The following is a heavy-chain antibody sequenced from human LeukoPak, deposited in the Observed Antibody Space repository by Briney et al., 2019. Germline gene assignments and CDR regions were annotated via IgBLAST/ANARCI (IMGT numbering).Heavy chain of an antibody. CDR3: AKDGNTMADYYYYMDV. V-gene: IGHV3-23*01. J-gene: IGHJ6*03. CDR2: ISGSGGST. Sequence: GGSLRLSCAASGFTVSSNYMSWVRQAPGKGLEWVSAISGSGGSTYYADSVKGRFTISRDNSKNTLYLQMNSLRAEDTAVYYCAKDGNTMADYYYYMDVWGKGTTVTVSS. D-gene: IGHD2/OR15-2a*01. CDR1: GFTVSSNY.